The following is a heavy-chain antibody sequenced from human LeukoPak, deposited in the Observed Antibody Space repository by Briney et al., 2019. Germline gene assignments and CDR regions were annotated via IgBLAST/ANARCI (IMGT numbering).Heavy chain of an antibody. CDR3: ARGADGVSSNSRGWFDP. J-gene: IGHJ5*02. CDR2: IYSDGST. V-gene: IGHV3-53*01. CDR1: GLTVRSNY. Sequence: GGSLRLSCAASGLTVRSNYMSWVRQAPGKGLEWVSVIYSDGSTYYEDSVKGRFTISRDNARNSLYLQMNTLRAEDTAVYSCARGADGVSSNSRGWFDPWGQGTLVTVSS. D-gene: IGHD2-15*01.